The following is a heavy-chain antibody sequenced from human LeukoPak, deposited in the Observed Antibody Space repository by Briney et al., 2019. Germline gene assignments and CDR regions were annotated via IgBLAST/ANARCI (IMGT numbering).Heavy chain of an antibody. J-gene: IGHJ4*02. CDR3: AKDAAGPEY. V-gene: IGHV3-23*01. D-gene: IGHD6-13*01. CDR1: GLTFSRYS. CDR2: ISASGGDT. Sequence: GGSLRLSCAVSGLTFSRYSMSWVRQAPGKGLEWVSGISASGGDTWYPDSVTGRFTISRDNSKNTLYLQMNGLRAEDTAIYYCAKDAAGPEYWGQGTLVTVSS.